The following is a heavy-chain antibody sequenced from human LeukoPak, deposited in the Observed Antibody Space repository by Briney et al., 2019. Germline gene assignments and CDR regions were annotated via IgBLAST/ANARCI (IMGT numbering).Heavy chain of an antibody. D-gene: IGHD3-22*01. J-gene: IGHJ4*02. V-gene: IGHV4-34*01. CDR2: INHSGST. CDR3: ARADYYDSSGSDY. CDR1: GGSFSGYY. Sequence: SETLSLTCAVYGGSFSGYYWSWIRQPPGKGLEWIGEINHSGSTNYSPSLKSRVTISVDTSKNQFSLKLSSVTAADTAVYYCARADYYDSSGSDYWGQGTLVTVSS.